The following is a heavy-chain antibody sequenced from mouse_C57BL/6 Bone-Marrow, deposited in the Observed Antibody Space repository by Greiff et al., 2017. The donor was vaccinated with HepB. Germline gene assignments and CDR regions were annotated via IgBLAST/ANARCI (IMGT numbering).Heavy chain of an antibody. V-gene: IGHV1-82*01. CDR1: GYAFSSSW. CDR3: ARKEYYYGSSYEGYAMDY. Sequence: VKLVESGPELVKPGASVKISCKASGYAFSSSWMNWVKQRPGKGLEWIGRIYPGDGDTNYNGKFKGKATLTADKSSSTAYMQLSSLTSEDSAVYFCARKEYYYGSSYEGYAMDYWGQGTSVTVSS. J-gene: IGHJ4*01. CDR2: IYPGDGDT. D-gene: IGHD1-1*01.